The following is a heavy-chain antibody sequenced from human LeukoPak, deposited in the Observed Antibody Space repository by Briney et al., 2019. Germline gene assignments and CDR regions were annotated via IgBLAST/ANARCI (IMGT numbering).Heavy chain of an antibody. J-gene: IGHJ6*03. V-gene: IGHV3-30*02. Sequence: GGSLRLSCAASGFTFSSYGMHWVCQAPGKGLEWVAFIGYDGSNKYTADSARGRFTLSRDNSKDTLYLQMNSLRAEDTAVYYCAKRGGTTVTTSNFHMDVWGKGTTVTVSS. CDR2: IGYDGSNK. D-gene: IGHD4-17*01. CDR3: AKRGGTTVTTSNFHMDV. CDR1: GFTFSSYG.